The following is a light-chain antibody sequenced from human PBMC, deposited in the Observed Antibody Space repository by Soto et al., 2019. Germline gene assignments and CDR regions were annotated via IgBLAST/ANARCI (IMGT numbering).Light chain of an antibody. V-gene: IGKV3-20*01. Sequence: EVVLTQSPGTLSLSPGERATLSCRASQSINNNYLAWYQQRPGQAPRLLIYGSSDRATGIPDRFSGSGSGTDFTLTISRLEAEDFAVYYCHQYGSSPPYTFGQGTKLEIK. CDR2: GSS. CDR3: HQYGSSPPYT. J-gene: IGKJ2*01. CDR1: QSINNNY.